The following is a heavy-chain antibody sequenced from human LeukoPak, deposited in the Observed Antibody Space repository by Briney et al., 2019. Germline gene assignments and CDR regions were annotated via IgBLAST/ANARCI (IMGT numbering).Heavy chain of an antibody. D-gene: IGHD3-10*01. CDR2: ISSCSSTI. CDR1: GFTFSSFS. J-gene: IGHJ3*02. V-gene: IGHV3-48*02. CDR3: ARAGGLLWFGEVLESSDAFHI. Sequence: GGSLRLSCAASGFTFSSFSMNWVRQAPGKGVEWVLYISSCSSTIYYADSVKGRFTISRDNAKNSLYLQVKSLRDEDTAVYYCARAGGLLWFGEVLESSDAFHIWGQGTMVTVYS.